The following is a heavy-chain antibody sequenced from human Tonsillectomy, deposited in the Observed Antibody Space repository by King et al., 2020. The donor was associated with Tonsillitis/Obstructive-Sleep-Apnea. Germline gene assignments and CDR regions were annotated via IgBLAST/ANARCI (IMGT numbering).Heavy chain of an antibody. J-gene: IGHJ6*03. Sequence: VQLPQWGAGLSKPSETLSLTCAVYGGSFSGYYWSWIRQPPGKGLEWIGEINHSGSTNYNPSLKSRVTISVDTSKNQFSLKLSSVTAADTAVYYCARLMVAYYYYYMDVWGKGTTVTVSS. CDR1: GGSFSGYY. CDR3: ARLMVAYYYYYMDV. CDR2: INHSGST. D-gene: IGHD2-15*01. V-gene: IGHV4-34*01.